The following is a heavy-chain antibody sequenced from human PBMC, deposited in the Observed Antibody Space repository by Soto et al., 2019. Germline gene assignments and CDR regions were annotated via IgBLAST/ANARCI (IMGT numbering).Heavy chain of an antibody. D-gene: IGHD6-19*01. Sequence: QVQLVQSGAEVKRPGSSVKVSCKASGGTFSRYVINWVRQAPGEGLEWMGEITPSFGPPKYAQKFQDSVTLTANTSTRTAYMEMSSLRSEDTAVYSCARGGVAVAGTALELWGQGTMVTVTS. CDR2: ITPSFGPP. CDR3: ARGGVAVAGTALEL. V-gene: IGHV1-69*06. CDR1: GGTFSRYV. J-gene: IGHJ3*01.